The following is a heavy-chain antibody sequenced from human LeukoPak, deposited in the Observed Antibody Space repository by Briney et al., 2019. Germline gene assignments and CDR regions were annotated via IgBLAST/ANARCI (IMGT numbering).Heavy chain of an antibody. J-gene: IGHJ4*02. CDR2: IHYSGTT. D-gene: IGHD3-16*01. CDR1: GDSISPFY. Sequence: SETLSLTCTVSGDSISPFYWSWTRQRPGKGLEWIGYIHYSGTTNYNPSLKSRVTISLDTSKTQFSLKLSSVTAADTAVYYCARVASSVMDYWGQGILVTVSS. CDR3: ARVASSVMDY. V-gene: IGHV4-59*01.